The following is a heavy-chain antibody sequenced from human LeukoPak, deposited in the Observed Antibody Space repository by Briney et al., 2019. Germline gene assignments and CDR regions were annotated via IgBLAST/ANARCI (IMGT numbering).Heavy chain of an antibody. D-gene: IGHD2/OR15-2a*01. CDR3: ARLNSNYYYYMDV. V-gene: IGHV4-4*02. CDR2: IYHSGST. Sequence: PSETLSLTCAVSGGSISSSNWWSWVRQPPGKGLEWIGEIYHSGSTNYNPSLKSRDTISVDASKNQFSLKLSSVTAADTAVYYCARLNSNYYYYMDVWGKGTTVTISS. CDR1: GGSISSSNW. J-gene: IGHJ6*03.